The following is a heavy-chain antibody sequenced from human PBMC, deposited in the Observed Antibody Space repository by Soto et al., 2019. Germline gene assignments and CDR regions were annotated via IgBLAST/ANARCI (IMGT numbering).Heavy chain of an antibody. Sequence: SETLSLTCTVSGGSISSYYWSWIRQPPGKGLEWIGYIYYSGSTNYNPSLKSRVTISVDTSKNQFSLKLSSVTAADTAVYYCARHGTRYYYYYMDVWGKGTTVTVSS. CDR3: ARHGTRYYYYYMDV. J-gene: IGHJ6*03. CDR1: GGSISSYY. D-gene: IGHD1-26*01. CDR2: IYYSGST. V-gene: IGHV4-59*08.